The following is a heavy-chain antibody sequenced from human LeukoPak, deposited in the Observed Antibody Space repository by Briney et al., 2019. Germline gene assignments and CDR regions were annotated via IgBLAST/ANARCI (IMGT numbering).Heavy chain of an antibody. Sequence: SETLSLICAVYGGSFSGYYWSWIRQPPGKGLEWIGEINHSGSTNYNPSLKSRVTISVDTSKNQFSLKLSSVTAADTAVYYCARGIRSGSRHFDYWGRGTLVTVSS. CDR3: ARGIRSGSRHFDY. V-gene: IGHV4-34*01. CDR1: GGSFSGYY. D-gene: IGHD3-10*01. CDR2: INHSGST. J-gene: IGHJ4*02.